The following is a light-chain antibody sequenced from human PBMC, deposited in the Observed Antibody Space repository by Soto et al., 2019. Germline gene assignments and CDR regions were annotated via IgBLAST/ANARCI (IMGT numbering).Light chain of an antibody. Sequence: QSVLPQPPSASGTTGQRVTLSCSGISSNMGTNYVYWYQQFPGTATKLLSYKNDQRPSGVPDRFSGSRSGTSASLAISGLRSEDETDYYCATRDDGLSGDWVFGGGTKRTVL. CDR1: SSNMGTNY. CDR3: ATRDDGLSGDWV. V-gene: IGLV1-47*01. CDR2: KND. J-gene: IGLJ3*02.